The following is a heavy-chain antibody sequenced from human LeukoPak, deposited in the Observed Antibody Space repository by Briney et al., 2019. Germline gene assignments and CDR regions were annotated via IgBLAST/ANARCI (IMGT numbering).Heavy chain of an antibody. CDR2: INPNSGGT. D-gene: IGHD3-22*01. CDR1: GYTFTGYY. Sequence: ASVKVSCKASGYTFTGYYMHWVRQAPGQGLEWMGWINPNSGGTNYAQKFQGRVTMTRDTSISTAYMELSRLRSDDTAVYYCARDRGITMILDYWGQGTLVTVSS. CDR3: ARDRGITMILDY. V-gene: IGHV1-2*02. J-gene: IGHJ4*02.